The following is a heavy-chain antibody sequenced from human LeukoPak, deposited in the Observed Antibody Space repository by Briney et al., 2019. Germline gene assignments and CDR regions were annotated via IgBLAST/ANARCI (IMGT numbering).Heavy chain of an antibody. CDR3: ARVIGSYGDSAY. CDR1: GFTFSSFS. CDR2: ISSTSSAI. Sequence: GGSLRLSCAASGFTFSSFSMNWVRQAPGKGLEWLSYISSTSSAIYYADSLKGRFTISRDNAKNSLYLQMNSLRAEDTAVYYCARVIGSYGDSAYWGQGTLVTVSS. V-gene: IGHV3-48*04. D-gene: IGHD3-16*01. J-gene: IGHJ4*02.